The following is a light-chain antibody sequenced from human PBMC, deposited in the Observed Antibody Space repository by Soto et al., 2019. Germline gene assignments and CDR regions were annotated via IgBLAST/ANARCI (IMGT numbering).Light chain of an antibody. V-gene: IGLV3-21*02. CDR2: DES. Sequence: SYELTQPPSVSVAPGQTATITWEGNNVGSKSVHWYQQKPGQAPVVVVYDESDRPSVISERFSGFNSGNTATLTISRVEAGDEADYYCQVWDTSSVPYVFGIGTKVTVL. J-gene: IGLJ1*01. CDR3: QVWDTSSVPYV. CDR1: NVGSKS.